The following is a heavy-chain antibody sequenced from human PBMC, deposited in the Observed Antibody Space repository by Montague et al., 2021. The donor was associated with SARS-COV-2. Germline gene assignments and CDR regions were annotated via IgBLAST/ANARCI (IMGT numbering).Heavy chain of an antibody. V-gene: IGHV4-31*03. D-gene: IGHD2-8*02. CDR3: ARSDLSVIVLVVYATRGGYFDL. Sequence: TLSLTCTVSGGSISSGGYYWSWIRQHPGKGLEWIGYIYYSGSTYYNPPLKSRVTISVDTSKNQFSLKLSSVTAADTAVYYCARSDLSVIVLVVYATRGGYFDLWGRGTLVTVSS. J-gene: IGHJ2*01. CDR1: GGSISSGGYY. CDR2: IYYSGST.